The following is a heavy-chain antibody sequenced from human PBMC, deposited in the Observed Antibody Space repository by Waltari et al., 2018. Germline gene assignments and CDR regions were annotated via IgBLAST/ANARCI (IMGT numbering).Heavy chain of an antibody. CDR1: GFTLSSQA. CDR2: IYSGAGST. J-gene: IGHJ4*02. Sequence: EVQLLESGGGLVQPGGSLRLYCAASGFTLSSQAMPWVRQAPGKGLEWVSTIYSGAGSTFYADSVKGRFTISRDNSKNTLYLQMNSLRAEDTAVYYCAKYVGYFDNWGQGTLVTVSS. D-gene: IGHD6-13*01. CDR3: AKYVGYFDN. V-gene: IGHV3-23*03.